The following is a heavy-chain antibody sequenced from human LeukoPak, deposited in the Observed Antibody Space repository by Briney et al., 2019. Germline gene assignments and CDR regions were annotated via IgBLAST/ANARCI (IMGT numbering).Heavy chain of an antibody. V-gene: IGHV4-34*01. CDR2: INHSGST. J-gene: IGHJ2*01. CDR1: GGSFSGYY. CDR3: ARAIPPHWYFDL. Sequence: SETLSLTCAVYGGSFSGYYWSWIRQPPGKGLEWIGEINHSGSTNYNPSLKSRVTMSVDTSKNQFSLKLSSVTAADTAVYYCARAIPPHWYFDLWGRGTLVTVSS.